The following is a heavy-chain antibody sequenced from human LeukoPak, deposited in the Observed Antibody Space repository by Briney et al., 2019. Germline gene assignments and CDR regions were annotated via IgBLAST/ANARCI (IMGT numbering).Heavy chain of an antibody. Sequence: GESLKISCKVSGYSFTSYCIGWVRQMPGKGLEWMGIIYPGDCGPTYSPAFQGQVTISVDKSIDTAYLQGSSLQASDTAMYYCGMSGDRVPLQDDVFDVWGQGTMVTVST. J-gene: IGHJ3*01. CDR3: GMSGDRVPLQDDVFDV. D-gene: IGHD1-26*01. V-gene: IGHV5-51*01. CDR1: GYSFTSYC. CDR2: IYPGDCGP.